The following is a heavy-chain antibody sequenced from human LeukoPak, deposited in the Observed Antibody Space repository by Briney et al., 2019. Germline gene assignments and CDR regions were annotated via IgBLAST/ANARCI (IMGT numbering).Heavy chain of an antibody. CDR2: ISSSGSTI. Sequence: PGGSLRLSCAASGFTFSSYEMKWVRQAPGKGMEAVSYISSSGSTIYYADSLKGRFTISRDNAMNSLYLQMTSRRAEDTAVYYCAVVVVPAAELVPDAFDIWGQGTMVTVSS. CDR3: AVVVVPAAELVPDAFDI. V-gene: IGHV3-48*03. D-gene: IGHD2-2*01. J-gene: IGHJ3*02. CDR1: GFTFSSYE.